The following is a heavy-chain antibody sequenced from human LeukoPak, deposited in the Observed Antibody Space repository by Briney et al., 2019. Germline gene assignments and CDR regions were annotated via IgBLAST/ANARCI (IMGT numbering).Heavy chain of an antibody. Sequence: GGSLRLSCAASGFTFSSYSMNWVRQAPGKGLEWVSSISITSSYIYYADSVKGRFTISRDNAKNSLYLQMNSLRDEDTAVYYCARVDWMIGAFDIWGQGTMVTVSS. J-gene: IGHJ3*02. CDR3: ARVDWMIGAFDI. V-gene: IGHV3-21*01. D-gene: IGHD3-22*01. CDR2: ISITSSYI. CDR1: GFTFSSYS.